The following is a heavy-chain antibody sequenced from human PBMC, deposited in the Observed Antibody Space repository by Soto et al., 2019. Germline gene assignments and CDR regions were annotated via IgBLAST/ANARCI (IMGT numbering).Heavy chain of an antibody. CDR2: MNPNSGNT. J-gene: IGHJ4*02. V-gene: IGHV1-8*01. Sequence: ASVKVSCKASGYTFTSYDINWVRQATGQGLEWMGWMNPNSGNTGYAQKFQGRVTMTRNTSISTAYMELSSLRSEDTAVYYCARGVIVKRGYRRYAHYWGKGTLVTGSS. CDR1: GYTFTSYD. D-gene: IGHD5-12*01. CDR3: ARGVIVKRGYRRYAHY.